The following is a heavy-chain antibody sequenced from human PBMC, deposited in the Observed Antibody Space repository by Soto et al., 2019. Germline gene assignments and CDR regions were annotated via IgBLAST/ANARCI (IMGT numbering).Heavy chain of an antibody. Sequence: GGSLRLSCAASGFTFSSYAMSWVRQAPGKGLEWVSAISGSGGSTYYADSVKGRFTISRDNSKNTLYLQMNSLRAEDTAVYYCAKLAILTGYYIGEDGMDVWGQGTTVTVSS. D-gene: IGHD3-9*01. CDR1: GFTFSSYA. V-gene: IGHV3-23*01. J-gene: IGHJ6*02. CDR2: ISGSGGST. CDR3: AKLAILTGYYIGEDGMDV.